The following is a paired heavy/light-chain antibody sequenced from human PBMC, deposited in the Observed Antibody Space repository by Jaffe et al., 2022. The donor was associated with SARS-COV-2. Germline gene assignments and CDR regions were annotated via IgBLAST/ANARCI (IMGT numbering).Heavy chain of an antibody. CDR2: IRTNPYTYAT. CDR1: GFTFSGSS. V-gene: IGHV3-73*01. CDR3: AGVNPITGRYYDAFDI. Sequence: EVQLVESGGGLVQPGGSLKLSCAASGFTFSGSSIHWVRQASGKGLEWIGRIRTNPYTYATEYAASLKGRFTISRDDSVDTAYLQMNSLKAEDTAMYFCAGVNPITGRYYDAFDIWGQGTVVTVSS. D-gene: IGHD3-10*01. J-gene: IGHJ3*02.
Light chain of an antibody. CDR3: GSWDTSLNAYV. V-gene: IGLV1-51*01. CDR2: DNS. Sequence: QSVLTQPPSVSAAPGQKVTISCSGSNSNIGYNSVSWYQQLPGTAPKLLIYDNSERPSGIPDRFSGSRSGTSATLAITGLQTGDEAAYYCGSWDTSLNAYVFGTGTKVTVL. J-gene: IGLJ1*01. CDR1: NSNIGYNS.